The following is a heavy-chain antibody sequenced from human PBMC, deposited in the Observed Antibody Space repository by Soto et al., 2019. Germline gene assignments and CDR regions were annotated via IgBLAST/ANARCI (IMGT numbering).Heavy chain of an antibody. J-gene: IGHJ4*02. Sequence: QVQLVQSGAEVKKPGSSVRVSCKASGGTLNNYAINWVRQAPGQGLEWMGGILPVSAPPDYAQKFQGRVSITADHSTSTVYMELSRLKSDDTAVYFCATDSNYDVSNSFRGQGTLVTVSS. CDR3: ATDSNYDVSNSF. CDR1: GGTLNNYA. D-gene: IGHD3-3*01. V-gene: IGHV1-69*01. CDR2: ILPVSAPP.